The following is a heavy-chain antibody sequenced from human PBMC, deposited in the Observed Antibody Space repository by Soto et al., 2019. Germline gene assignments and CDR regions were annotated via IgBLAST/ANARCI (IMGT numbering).Heavy chain of an antibody. CDR2: ISSSSSYI. J-gene: IGHJ3*02. CDR1: GFTFSSYS. Sequence: EVQLVEFGGGLVKPGGSLRLSCAASGFTFSSYSMNWVRQAPGKGLEWVSSISSSSSYIYYADSVKGRFTISRDNAKNSLYLQMNSLRAEDTAVYYCARDPSSGWYNAFDIWGQGTMVTVSS. V-gene: IGHV3-21*01. D-gene: IGHD6-19*01. CDR3: ARDPSSGWYNAFDI.